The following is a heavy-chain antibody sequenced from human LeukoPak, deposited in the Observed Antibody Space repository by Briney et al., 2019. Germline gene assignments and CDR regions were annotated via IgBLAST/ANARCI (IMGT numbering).Heavy chain of an antibody. V-gene: IGHV4-39*07. CDR1: GGSISSSSYY. J-gene: IGHJ4*02. CDR3: AREASLSHWYDILTGYPSPFDY. D-gene: IGHD3-9*01. Sequence: SETLSLTCTVSGGSISSSSYYWGWIRQPPGKGLEWIGSIYYSGSTYYNPSLKSRVTISVDTSKNQFSLKLSSVTAADTAVYYCAREASLSHWYDILTGYPSPFDYWGQGTLVTVSS. CDR2: IYYSGST.